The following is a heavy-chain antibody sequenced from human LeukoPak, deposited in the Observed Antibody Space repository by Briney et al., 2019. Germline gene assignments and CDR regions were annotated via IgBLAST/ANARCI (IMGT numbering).Heavy chain of an antibody. CDR3: AIAGSRAVAGPNGDY. J-gene: IGHJ4*02. Sequence: GGPLRLSCAASGFTFSSYAMHWVRQAPGKGLEYVSAISSNGGSTYYANSVKGRFTISRDNSKNTLYLQMGSLRAEDMAVYYCAIAGSRAVAGPNGDYRGQGTLVTVSS. D-gene: IGHD6-19*01. V-gene: IGHV3-64*01. CDR1: GFTFSSYA. CDR2: ISSNGGST.